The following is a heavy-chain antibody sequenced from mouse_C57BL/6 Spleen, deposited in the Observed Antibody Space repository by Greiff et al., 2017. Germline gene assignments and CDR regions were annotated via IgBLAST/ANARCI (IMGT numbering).Heavy chain of an antibody. CDR1: GFTFSDYY. V-gene: IGHV5-16*01. J-gene: IGHJ4*01. CDR3: ARDAYYYGNYVLPMDY. CDR2: INYDGSST. D-gene: IGHD2-1*01. Sequence: EVQLVESEGGLVQPGSSMKLSCTASGFTFSDYYMAWVRQVPEKGLEWVANINYDGSSTYYLDALKSRFIISIDNAKNILYLQMSSLKSEDTATYYCARDAYYYGNYVLPMDYWGQGTSVTVSS.